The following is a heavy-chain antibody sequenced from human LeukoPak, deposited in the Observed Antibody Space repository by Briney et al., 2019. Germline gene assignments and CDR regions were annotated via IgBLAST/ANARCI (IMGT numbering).Heavy chain of an antibody. J-gene: IGHJ4*02. D-gene: IGHD3-22*01. CDR1: GGSFSGYY. Sequence: PSETLSLTCGVYGGSFSGYYWTWIRQPPGKGLEWIGEINHRGSTNYNLSLKSRVTISVDTSKNQFSLKLNSVTAADTAVYYCAREARGRYDSSGYYGYWGQGTLVTVSS. CDR3: AREARGRYDSSGYYGY. CDR2: INHRGST. V-gene: IGHV4-34*01.